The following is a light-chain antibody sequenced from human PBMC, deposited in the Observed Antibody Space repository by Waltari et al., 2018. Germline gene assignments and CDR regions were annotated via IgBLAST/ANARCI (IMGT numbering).Light chain of an antibody. CDR2: GAS. CDR3: HQYNNWPPFT. Sequence: ETVMTQSPTTLSVSPGEGVTLSCRASQSVGTNLAWHQHKPGQAPRLLIYGASTRAAGIPVRFSGSGSGTEFTLTNSGLQSEDFAVYYCHQYNNWPPFTFGPGTKVDI. V-gene: IGKV3-15*01. CDR1: QSVGTN. J-gene: IGKJ3*01.